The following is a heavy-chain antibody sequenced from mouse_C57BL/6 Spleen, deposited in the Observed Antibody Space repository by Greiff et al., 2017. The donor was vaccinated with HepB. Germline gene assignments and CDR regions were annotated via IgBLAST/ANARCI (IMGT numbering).Heavy chain of an antibody. Sequence: QVQLQQPGAELVRPGTSVKLSCKASGYTFTSYWMHWVKQRPGQGLEWIGVIDPSDSYTNYNQKFKGKATLTVDTSSSTAYMQLSSLTSEDSAVYYCARWHYSNTWFAYWGQGTLVTVSA. CDR2: IDPSDSYT. CDR1: GYTFTSYW. V-gene: IGHV1-59*01. D-gene: IGHD2-5*01. CDR3: ARWHYSNTWFAY. J-gene: IGHJ3*01.